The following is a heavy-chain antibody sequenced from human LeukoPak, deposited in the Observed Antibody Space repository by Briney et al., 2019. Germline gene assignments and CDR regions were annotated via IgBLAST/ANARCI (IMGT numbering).Heavy chain of an antibody. CDR1: GGSISSGDYY. CDR3: ASSYYHDSSGTGNWFDP. D-gene: IGHD3-22*01. Sequence: TSETLSLTCTVSGGSISSGDYYWSWIRQAPGKGLEWIGYIYYSGSTYYNPSLKSRVTISVDTSKNQFSLKLSSVTAADTAVYYCASSYYHDSSGTGNWFDPWGQGTLVTVSS. CDR2: IYYSGST. V-gene: IGHV4-30-4*01. J-gene: IGHJ5*02.